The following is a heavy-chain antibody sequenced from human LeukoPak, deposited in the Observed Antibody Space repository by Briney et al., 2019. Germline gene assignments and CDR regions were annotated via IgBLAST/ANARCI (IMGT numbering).Heavy chain of an antibody. J-gene: IGHJ4*02. Sequence: PSGTLSLTCTVSGGSISSYYWSWIRQPPGKGLEWIGYIYYSGSTNYNPSLKSRVTISVDTSKNQFSLKLSSVTAADTAVYYCANGRSGWYFDYWGQGTLVTVSS. CDR3: ANGRSGWYFDY. D-gene: IGHD6-19*01. V-gene: IGHV4-59*01. CDR1: GGSISSYY. CDR2: IYYSGST.